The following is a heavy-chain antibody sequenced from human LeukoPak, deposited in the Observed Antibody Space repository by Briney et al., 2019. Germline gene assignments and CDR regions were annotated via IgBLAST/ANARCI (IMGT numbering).Heavy chain of an antibody. V-gene: IGHV4-39*07. D-gene: IGHD3-10*01. J-gene: IGHJ4*02. CDR1: GGPISSSSYY. CDR3: ARTNYYGSGGFDY. CDR2: IYFSGNT. Sequence: SETLSLTCTVSGGPISSSSYYWGWVRQPPGKGLEWIGSIYFSGNTYYNPSLKSRLTMSVDTSKNQFSLKLSSVTAADTAVYYCARTNYYGSGGFDYWGQGTLVTVSS.